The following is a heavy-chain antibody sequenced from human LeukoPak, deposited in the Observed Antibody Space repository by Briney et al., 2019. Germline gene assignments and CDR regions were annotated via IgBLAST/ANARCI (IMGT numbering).Heavy chain of an antibody. J-gene: IGHJ4*02. CDR2: IYHSGST. CDR1: GGSISSSNW. CDR3: ASGSWRYYFNY. D-gene: IGHD2-15*01. Sequence: SGTLSLTCAVSGGSISSSNWWSWVRQPPGKGLEWIGEIYHSGSTNYNPSLKSQVTISVDTSKNQFSLKLSSVTAADTAVYYCASGSWRYYFNYRGQGTLVTVSS. V-gene: IGHV4-4*02.